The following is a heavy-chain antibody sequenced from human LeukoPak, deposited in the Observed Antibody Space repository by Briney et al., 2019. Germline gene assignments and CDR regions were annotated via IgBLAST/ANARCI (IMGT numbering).Heavy chain of an antibody. D-gene: IGHD3-22*01. CDR1: GFNFDDHG. V-gene: IGHV3-20*04. Sequence: GGSPRLSCAASGFNFDDHGVTWVRQAPGRGLEWVSGINWSGSSTNYADSVKGRFTISRDSAKNSLYLQMNGLRAEDTALYYCARAYYYDSRVYYYAFFDYWGQGTLVTVSS. CDR3: ARAYYYDSRVYYYAFFDY. CDR2: INWSGSST. J-gene: IGHJ4*02.